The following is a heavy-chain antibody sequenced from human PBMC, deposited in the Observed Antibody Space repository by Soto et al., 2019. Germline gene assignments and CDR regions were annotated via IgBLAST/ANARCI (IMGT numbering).Heavy chain of an antibody. CDR1: GFTFSSYA. CDR3: AKGSWRYCTSTSCSPYYYYHGMDV. Sequence: GGSLRLSCAASGFTFSSYAMSWVRQAPGKGLEWVSAISGSGGSTYYADSVKGRFTIFRDNSKNTLYLQMNSLRAEDTAVYYCAKGSWRYCTSTSCSPYYYYHGMDVWGQGTTVTVSS. D-gene: IGHD2-2*01. J-gene: IGHJ6*02. V-gene: IGHV3-23*01. CDR2: ISGSGGST.